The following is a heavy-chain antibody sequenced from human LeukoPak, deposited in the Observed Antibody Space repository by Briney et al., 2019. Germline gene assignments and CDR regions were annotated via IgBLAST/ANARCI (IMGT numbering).Heavy chain of an antibody. CDR1: GFTVSSNY. Sequence: GGSLRLSCAAAGFTVSSNYMSWVRQAPGKGLEWVSVIQNGGSTYHADSVKGRFTISRDNSKNTLFLQMNSLRAEDTAVYYCARGGAFDIWGQGTMVTVSS. J-gene: IGHJ3*02. CDR2: IQNGGST. V-gene: IGHV3-66*02. CDR3: ARGGAFDI.